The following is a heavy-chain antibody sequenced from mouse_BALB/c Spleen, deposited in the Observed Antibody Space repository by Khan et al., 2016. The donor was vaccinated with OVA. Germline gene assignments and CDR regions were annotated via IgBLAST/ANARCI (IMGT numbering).Heavy chain of an antibody. CDR3: AREIYYDYAYYYAMDY. CDR1: GFSLTGYG. J-gene: IGHJ4*01. V-gene: IGHV2-6-7*01. D-gene: IGHD2-4*01. Sequence: QVRLQQSGPGLVAPSQSLSITCTVSGFSLTGYGVNWVRQPPGKGLEWLGMIWGDGSTDYNSALKSRLSISKDNSKSQVFLKMNSLHTDDTARYYCAREIYYDYAYYYAMDYGGQGTSGTVSS. CDR2: IWGDGST.